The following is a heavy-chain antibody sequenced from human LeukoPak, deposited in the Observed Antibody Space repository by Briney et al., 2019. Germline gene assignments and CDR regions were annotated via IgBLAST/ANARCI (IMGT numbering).Heavy chain of an antibody. CDR1: GFTFSSYS. D-gene: IGHD2-2*01. CDR3: AKPFRDCSSATCYVSFDY. Sequence: GGSLRLSCAASGFTFSSYSMNWVRQAPGKGLEWVSSISSSSSYIYYADSVKGRFTISRDNAKNSLYLQMNSLRADDTAVYYCAKPFRDCSSATCYVSFDYWGQGTLVTVSS. CDR2: ISSSSSYI. V-gene: IGHV3-21*04. J-gene: IGHJ4*02.